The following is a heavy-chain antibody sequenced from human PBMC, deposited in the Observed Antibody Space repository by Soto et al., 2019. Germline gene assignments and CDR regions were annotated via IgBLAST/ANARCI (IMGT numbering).Heavy chain of an antibody. CDR1: GFTFSSYG. V-gene: IGHV3-30*03. CDR3: ARGRCGYYDSSGYLDY. Sequence: PGGSLRLSCAASGFTFSSYGMHWVRQAPGKGLEWVAVISYDGSNKYYADSVKGRFTISRDNSKNTLYLQMNSLRAEDTAVYYCARGRCGYYDSSGYLDYWGQGTLVTVSS. D-gene: IGHD3-22*01. J-gene: IGHJ4*02. CDR2: ISYDGSNK.